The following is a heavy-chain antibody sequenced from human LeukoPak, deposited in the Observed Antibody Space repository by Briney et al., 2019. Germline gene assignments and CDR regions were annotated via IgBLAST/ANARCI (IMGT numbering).Heavy chain of an antibody. D-gene: IGHD2-2*01. CDR2: IKQDGSEK. V-gene: IGHV3-7*01. CDR3: ARGPLGVPAAIEYFQH. Sequence: GGSLRLSCAVSGFTFNNYWMNWVRQAPGKGLEWVANIKQDGSEKYYVDSVKGRFTISRDNAKNSLYLQMNSLRAEDTAVYYCARGPLGVPAAIEYFQHWGQGTLVTVSS. J-gene: IGHJ1*01. CDR1: GFTFNNYW.